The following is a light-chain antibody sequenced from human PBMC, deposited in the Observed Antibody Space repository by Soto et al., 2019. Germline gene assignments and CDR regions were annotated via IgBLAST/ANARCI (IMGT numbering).Light chain of an antibody. CDR2: DAS. J-gene: IGKJ5*01. CDR1: QGISSA. V-gene: IGKV1-13*02. Sequence: AIQLTQSPSSLSASVGDRVTITCRASQGISSALAWYQQKPGKAPKLLIYDASSLESGVPSRFSGSGSGTDFTLTISSLQPEDFATYYCQQFNSYPFTFGQGARLEIK. CDR3: QQFNSYPFT.